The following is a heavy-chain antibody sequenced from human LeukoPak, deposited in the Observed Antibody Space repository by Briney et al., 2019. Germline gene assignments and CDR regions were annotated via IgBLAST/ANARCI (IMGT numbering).Heavy chain of an antibody. CDR3: ARNANPPGDY. Sequence: GGSLRLSCAASGFTFSSYWMHWVRQAPGKGLVWVLRINSDGSTTTYADSVKGRFTISRDNAKNTLYLQMNSLRAEDTAVYYCARNANPPGDYWGQGTLVTVSS. CDR2: INSDGSTT. J-gene: IGHJ4*02. CDR1: GFTFSSYW. V-gene: IGHV3-74*01. D-gene: IGHD3-10*01.